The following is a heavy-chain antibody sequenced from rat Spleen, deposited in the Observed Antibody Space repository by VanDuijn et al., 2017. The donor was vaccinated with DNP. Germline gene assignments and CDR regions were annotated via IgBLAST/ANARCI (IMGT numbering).Heavy chain of an antibody. V-gene: IGHV5-58*01. D-gene: IGHD1-4*01. CDR3: AREQHYHFDY. CDR2: INTDGDGT. J-gene: IGHJ2*01. CDR1: GFTFSNSW. Sequence: EVQLVETGGGLAQPGRSLKLSCVASGFTFSNSWMFWIRQAPGKGLEWVASINTDGDGTFYPDSLKGRFTISRDNAENTVYLQMNSLKSEDTATYYCAREQHYHFDYWGQGVMVTVSS.